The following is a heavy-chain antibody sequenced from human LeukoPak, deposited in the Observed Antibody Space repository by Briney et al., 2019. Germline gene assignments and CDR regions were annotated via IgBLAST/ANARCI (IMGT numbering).Heavy chain of an antibody. CDR3: ARDRPHNWLVR. J-gene: IGHJ5*02. V-gene: IGHV3-74*01. Sequence: GGSLRLSCAASGFTLGNAWMHWVRPAPGEGLVWVSRIDSGGTTTIYADSVKGRFTISRDNAKNTVYLQMNSLRVEDTAVYYCARDRPHNWLVRWGQGTLATVS. CDR1: GFTLGNAW. D-gene: IGHD1-14*01. CDR2: IDSGGTTT.